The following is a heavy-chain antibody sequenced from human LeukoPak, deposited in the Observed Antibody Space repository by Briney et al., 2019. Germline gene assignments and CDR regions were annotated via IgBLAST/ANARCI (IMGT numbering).Heavy chain of an antibody. CDR3: ARQPPQYYGMDV. V-gene: IGHV4-4*07. D-gene: IGHD1-14*01. CDR2: IYTSGST. Sequence: PSETLSLTCTVSGGSFSNYYWSWIRQPAGKGLEWIGRIYTSGSTYYNPSVKSRVTMSVDTSNNQFSLKLTSVTAADTAVYYCARQPPQYYGMDVWGQGTTVTVSS. J-gene: IGHJ6*02. CDR1: GGSFSNYY.